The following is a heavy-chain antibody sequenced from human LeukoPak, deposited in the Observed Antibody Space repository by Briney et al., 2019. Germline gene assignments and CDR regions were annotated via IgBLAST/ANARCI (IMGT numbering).Heavy chain of an antibody. CDR3: ARDRGYCSGGSCGFDY. CDR2: ISASGGSA. Sequence: GGSLRLSCAGSGFTFSNYGMNWVRQAPGKGLEWVSTISASGGSAYYADSVRGRFTVSRDNSKNTLYLQMNSLRAEDTAVYYCARDRGYCSGGSCGFDYWGQGTLVTVSS. J-gene: IGHJ4*02. CDR1: GFTFSNYG. D-gene: IGHD2-15*01. V-gene: IGHV3-23*01.